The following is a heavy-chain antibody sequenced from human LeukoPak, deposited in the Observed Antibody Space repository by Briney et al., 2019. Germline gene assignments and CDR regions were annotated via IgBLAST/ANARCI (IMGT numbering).Heavy chain of an antibody. J-gene: IGHJ4*02. CDR1: GFTFSTYA. D-gene: IGHD5-24*01. V-gene: IGHV3-33*08. CDR3: ARDRIMDGSRLQFYFDY. CDR2: IWYDGSNK. Sequence: GGSLRLSCAASGFTFSTYAMSWVRQAPGKGLEWVAVIWYDGSNKYYADSVKGRFTISRDNSKNMLYLQMNSLRAEDTAVYYCARDRIMDGSRLQFYFDYWGQGTLVTVSS.